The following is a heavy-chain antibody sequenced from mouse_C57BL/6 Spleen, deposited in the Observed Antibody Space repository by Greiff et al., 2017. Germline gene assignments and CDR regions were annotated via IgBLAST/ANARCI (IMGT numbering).Heavy chain of an antibody. J-gene: IGHJ1*03. CDR1: GYSITSGYY. CDR3: ARNYGSSHPSWYFDV. V-gene: IGHV3-6*01. Sequence: EVKLVESGPGLVKPSPSLSFTCSVTGYSITSGYYWNWIRQFPENKLEWMGYISYDGSNNYNPSLKNRISITRDTSKNQFFLKLNSVTTEDTATYYCARNYGSSHPSWYFDVWGTGTTVTVSS. D-gene: IGHD1-1*01. CDR2: ISYDGSN.